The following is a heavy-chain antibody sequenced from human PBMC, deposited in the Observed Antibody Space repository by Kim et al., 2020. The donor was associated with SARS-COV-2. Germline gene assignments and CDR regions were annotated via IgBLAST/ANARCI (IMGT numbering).Heavy chain of an antibody. Sequence: GGSLRLSCAASGFPFDTYGMHWVRQAPGKGLEWVAVMHYDGSNIHYADSVKGRFTISRDNSKNTLYLQMNGLRADDTAIYYCARSFYDIFVGSLPGSIFDFWGRGTLVTVSS. CDR2: MHYDGSNI. CDR3: ARSFYDIFVGSLPGSIFDF. D-gene: IGHD3-9*01. V-gene: IGHV3-33*01. CDR1: GFPFDTYG. J-gene: IGHJ4*02.